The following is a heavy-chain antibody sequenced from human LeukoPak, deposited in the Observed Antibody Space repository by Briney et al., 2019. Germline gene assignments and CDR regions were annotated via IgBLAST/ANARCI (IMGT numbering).Heavy chain of an antibody. V-gene: IGHV3-21*01. CDR3: AHGSGIDFDP. D-gene: IGHD3-10*01. J-gene: IGHJ5*02. CDR2: ISSSSSHI. Sequence: GGSLRLSCAASGFTFSSYSMNWVRQAPGKGLEWVSSISSSSSHIYYADSVKGRFTISRDNAKNSLYLQMNSLRAEDTAVYYCAHGSGIDFDPWGQGTLVTVSS. CDR1: GFTFSSYS.